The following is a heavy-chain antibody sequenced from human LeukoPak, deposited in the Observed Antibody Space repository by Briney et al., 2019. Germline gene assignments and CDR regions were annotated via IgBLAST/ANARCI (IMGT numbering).Heavy chain of an antibody. D-gene: IGHD3-22*01. V-gene: IGHV1-3*01. CDR3: ARDPATGSIPDSKFSSDYFFDS. Sequence: ASVKVSCKDSGYTFSHYAIHWVRQAPGQRLEWMGWINAGNGNTKNSQKLLGRVTITRDTSASTVYMELSSLRSEDTAIYYCARDPATGSIPDSKFSSDYFFDSWGRGTLVTVSS. J-gene: IGHJ4*01. CDR1: GYTFSHYA. CDR2: INAGNGNT.